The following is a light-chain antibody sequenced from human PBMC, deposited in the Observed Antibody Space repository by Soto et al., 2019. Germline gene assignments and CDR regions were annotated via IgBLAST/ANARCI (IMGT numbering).Light chain of an antibody. CDR1: QSISNR. CDR2: DAS. V-gene: IGKV1-5*01. Sequence: DIQMTQSPSTLSEFVGDRVTITCRASQSISNRLAWYKQKPGTAPKVLIYDASSLESGVPSRFSGSGSGTEFILTIRSLKPDDFASYCCQHYGGMWTFGQGTKLDIK. CDR3: QHYGGMWT. J-gene: IGKJ1*01.